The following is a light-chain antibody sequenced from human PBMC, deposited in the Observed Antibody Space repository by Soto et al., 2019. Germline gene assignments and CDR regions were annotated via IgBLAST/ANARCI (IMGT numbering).Light chain of an antibody. J-gene: IGKJ2*01. Sequence: DVVMTQSPLSLPVTLGQPASISCRSSQSLVNTNGNTYLNWFQQRPGQSPRRLIYRVFNRDSGVPDRFSGSGSGTDFTLKISRVEAEDVGVYYCMQATHGPHTFGQGTKLEIK. V-gene: IGKV2-30*01. CDR3: MQATHGPHT. CDR1: QSLVNTNGNTY. CDR2: RVF.